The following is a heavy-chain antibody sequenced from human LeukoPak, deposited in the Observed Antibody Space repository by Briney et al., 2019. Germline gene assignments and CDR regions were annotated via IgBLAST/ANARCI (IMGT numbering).Heavy chain of an antibody. CDR3: AKGRGSEWPNSRELES. D-gene: IGHD2-15*01. CDR2: INPNSGGT. CDR1: GYTFTGYY. V-gene: IGHV1-2*02. J-gene: IGHJ5*02. Sequence: ASVKVSCKASGYTFTGYYMHWVRQAPGQGLEWMGWINPNSGGTNYAQKFQGRVTMTRDTSISTAYMELSRLRSDDTAVYYCAKGRGSEWPNSRELESWGQGTLVTVSS.